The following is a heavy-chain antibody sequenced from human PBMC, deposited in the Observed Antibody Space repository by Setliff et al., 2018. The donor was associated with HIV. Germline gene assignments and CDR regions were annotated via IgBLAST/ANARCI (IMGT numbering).Heavy chain of an antibody. CDR3: ARDWGGGYYDRNGYVDY. CDR2: IHFSGST. V-gene: IGHV4-30-4*08. J-gene: IGHJ4*02. CDR1: GGSISIDDYY. D-gene: IGHD3-3*01. Sequence: LSLTCSVSGGSISIDDYYWSWFRQSPGKGLEWIGYIHFSGSTYYNPSLKSRITISSDRSKNQFSLRLSSVTASDTAVYYCARDWGGGYYDRNGYVDYWGQGILVTVSS.